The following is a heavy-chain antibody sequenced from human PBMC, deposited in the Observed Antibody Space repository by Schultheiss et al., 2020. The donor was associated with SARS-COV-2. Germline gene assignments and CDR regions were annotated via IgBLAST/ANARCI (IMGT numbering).Heavy chain of an antibody. CDR2: ISSSSSYI. CDR3: ARVTLRQYSSSSRGWFDP. CDR1: GFTFSSYG. J-gene: IGHJ5*02. Sequence: GGSLRLSCAASGFTFSSYGMHWVRQAPGKGLEWVSYISSSSSYIYYADSVKGRFTFSRDNAKNLLYLQMNSLRVEDTAVYYCARVTLRQYSSSSRGWFDPWGQGTLVTVSS. D-gene: IGHD6-6*01. V-gene: IGHV3-21*05.